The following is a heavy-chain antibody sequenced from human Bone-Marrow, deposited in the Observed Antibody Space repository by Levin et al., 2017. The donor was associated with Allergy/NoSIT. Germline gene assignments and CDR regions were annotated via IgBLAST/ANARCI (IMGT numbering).Heavy chain of an antibody. Sequence: SETLSLTCTVSGGSISSSTYYWGWIRQAPGKGLEWIGSVFYSGSLYYNPSLERRVTVSIDTSRNQFSLTLNSVTAADTAVYYCARDGRLVGSKGGMDVWGQGTTVIVSS. CDR1: GGSISSSTYY. CDR2: VFYSGSL. V-gene: IGHV4-39*07. J-gene: IGHJ6*02. D-gene: IGHD2-8*02. CDR3: ARDGRLVGSKGGMDV.